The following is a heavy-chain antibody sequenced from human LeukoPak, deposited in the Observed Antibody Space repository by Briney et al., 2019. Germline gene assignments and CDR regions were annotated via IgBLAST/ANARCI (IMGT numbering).Heavy chain of an antibody. Sequence: GGSLRLSCAASGFTFSSYGMHWVRQAPGKGLEWVAVISYDGSNKYYADSVKGRFTIPRDNSKNTLYLQMNSLRAEDTAVYYCAKDQGGGYCSGGSCLFDYWGQGTLVTVSS. CDR3: AKDQGGGYCSGGSCLFDY. CDR2: ISYDGSNK. CDR1: GFTFSSYG. V-gene: IGHV3-30*18. D-gene: IGHD2-15*01. J-gene: IGHJ4*02.